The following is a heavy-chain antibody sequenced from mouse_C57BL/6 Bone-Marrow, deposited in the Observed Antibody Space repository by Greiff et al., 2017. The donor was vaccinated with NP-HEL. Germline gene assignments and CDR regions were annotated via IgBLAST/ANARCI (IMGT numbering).Heavy chain of an antibody. D-gene: IGHD2-4*01. CDR2: IDPENGDT. Sequence: VQLQQSGAELVRPGASVKLSCTASGFNIKDDYMHWVKQRPEQGLEWIGWIDPENGDTEYASKFQGKATITADTSSNTAYLQLSSLTYEDTAVYYCTTDDYGGHLYFDVWGTGTTVTVSS. CDR1: GFNIKDDY. V-gene: IGHV14-4*01. CDR3: TTDDYGGHLYFDV. J-gene: IGHJ1*03.